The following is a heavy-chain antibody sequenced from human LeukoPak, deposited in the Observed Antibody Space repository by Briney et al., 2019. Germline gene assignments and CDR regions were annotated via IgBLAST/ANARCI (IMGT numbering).Heavy chain of an antibody. CDR2: IIPILGIA. V-gene: IGHV1-69*04. CDR1: GGTFSSYA. CDR3: ARGEIQLWSLLGDY. D-gene: IGHD5-18*01. Sequence: SVKVSCKASGGTFSSYAISWVRQAPGQGLEWMGRIIPILGIANYAQKFQGRVTITADKSTSTAYMELSSLRSEGTAVYYCARGEIQLWSLLGDYWGQGTLVTVSS. J-gene: IGHJ4*02.